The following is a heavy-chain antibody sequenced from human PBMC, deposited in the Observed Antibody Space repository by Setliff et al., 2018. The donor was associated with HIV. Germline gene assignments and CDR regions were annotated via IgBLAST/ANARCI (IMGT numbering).Heavy chain of an antibody. J-gene: IGHJ6*02. V-gene: IGHV4-34*01. CDR2: VSDSGTT. CDR1: GGSFSDYH. D-gene: IGHD6-13*01. Sequence: SETLSLTCGVSGGSFSDYHWTWIRQSPGKGLEWIGEVSDSGTTNYNPSLKSRVTISVDTSKIQFSLNLNSVTAADTAVYYCARAKLGWRPYAMDVWGQGTAVTV. CDR3: ARAKLGWRPYAMDV.